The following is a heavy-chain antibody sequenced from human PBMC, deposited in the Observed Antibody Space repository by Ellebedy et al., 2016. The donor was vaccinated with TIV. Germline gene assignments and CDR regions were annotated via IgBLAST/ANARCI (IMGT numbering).Heavy chain of an antibody. CDR2: IDIAGDT. J-gene: IGHJ4*02. CDR3: TRGRPEGDGFFDY. Sequence: GGSLRLXXVASGFTFSSYDMHWVRQVTGKALEWVSVIDIAGDTYYPDSVKGRFTISRENAKNSLYLQMSSLSAGDTAVYYCTRGRPEGDGFFDYWGQGTLVTVSS. V-gene: IGHV3-13*01. CDR1: GFTFSSYD. D-gene: IGHD2-21*02.